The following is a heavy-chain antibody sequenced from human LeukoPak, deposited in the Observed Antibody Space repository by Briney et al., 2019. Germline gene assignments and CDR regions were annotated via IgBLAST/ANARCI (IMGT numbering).Heavy chain of an antibody. CDR3: ARGSNFWSGYWFDY. CDR2: IYYSGST. V-gene: IGHV4-31*03. CDR1: GGSISSGGYY. D-gene: IGHD3-3*01. Sequence: PSETLSLTCTVSGGSISSGGYYWSWIRQHPGKGLEWIGYIYYSGSTYYNPSLKSRVTISVDTSKNQFSLKLSSVTAADTAVYYCARGSNFWSGYWFDYWAREPWSPSPQ. J-gene: IGHJ4*02.